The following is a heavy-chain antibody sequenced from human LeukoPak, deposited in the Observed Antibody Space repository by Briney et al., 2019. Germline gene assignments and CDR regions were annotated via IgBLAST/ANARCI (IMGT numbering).Heavy chain of an antibody. D-gene: IGHD5-18*01. CDR2: ISSSSSTI. CDR3: ARDLAYSRLDY. Sequence: GGSLRLSCAASGLTVSSYSMNWVRQAPGKGLEWVSYISSSSSTIYYADSVKGRFTISRDNAENSLYLQMNSLRVEDTAFYYCARDLAYSRLDYWGQGMLVTVSS. CDR1: GLTVSSYS. J-gene: IGHJ4*02. V-gene: IGHV3-48*04.